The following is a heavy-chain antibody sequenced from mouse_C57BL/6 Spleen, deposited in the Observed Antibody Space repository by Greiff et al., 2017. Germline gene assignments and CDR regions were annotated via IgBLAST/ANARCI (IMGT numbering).Heavy chain of an antibody. D-gene: IGHD3-2*02. Sequence: QVQLQQPGAELVKPGASVKLSCKASGYTFTSYWLHWVKPRPGRGLEWIGRIDPNSGGTKYNEKFKSKATLTADKSSSTAYMQLSSLTSEDSAVYFCARAVRQLRAFDYWGQGTTLTVSS. CDR3: ARAVRQLRAFDY. CDR2: IDPNSGGT. CDR1: GYTFTSYW. V-gene: IGHV1-62-3*01. J-gene: IGHJ2*01.